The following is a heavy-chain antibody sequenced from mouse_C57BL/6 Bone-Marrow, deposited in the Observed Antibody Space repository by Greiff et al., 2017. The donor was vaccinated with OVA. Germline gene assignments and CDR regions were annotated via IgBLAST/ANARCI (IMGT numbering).Heavy chain of an antibody. V-gene: IGHV5-15*01. J-gene: IGHJ3*01. D-gene: IGHD2-3*01. CDR3: ARRWLLRGSWFAY. CDR2: ISNLAYSI. Sequence: EVQLVESGGGLVQPGGSLKLSCAASGFTFSDYGMAWVRQAPRTGPEWVAFISNLAYSIYYADTVTCRFTISRENAKNTLYLEMSSLRSEDTAMYYCARRWLLRGSWFAYWGQGTLVTVSA. CDR1: GFTFSDYG.